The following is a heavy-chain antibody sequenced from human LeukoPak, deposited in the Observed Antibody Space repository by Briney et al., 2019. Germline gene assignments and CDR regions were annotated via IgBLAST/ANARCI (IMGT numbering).Heavy chain of an antibody. J-gene: IGHJ4*02. CDR2: ISYDGSNK. V-gene: IGHV3-30*03. CDR1: GFTFSSYS. D-gene: IGHD3-3*01. CDR3: ARERDFGVVILYYFDY. Sequence: GGSLRLSCAASGFTFSSYSMNWVRQAPGKGLEWVAVISYDGSNKYYADSVKGRFTISRDNSKNTLYLQMNSLRAEDTAVYYCARERDFGVVILYYFDYWGQGTLVTVSS.